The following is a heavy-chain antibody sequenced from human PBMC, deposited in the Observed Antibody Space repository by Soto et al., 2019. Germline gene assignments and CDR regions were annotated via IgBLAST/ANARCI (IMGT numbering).Heavy chain of an antibody. CDR3: ARAGIYDSSGSDWGYFYALDV. J-gene: IGHJ6*02. Sequence: QDQLQESGPGLVKPLQTLSLSCTVSGGSITSGEYFWTWIRQPPGKGLEWIGHVYHTGSTYYNPPLRRRVTVSIDTSKNQFSLRLTSVTAADPAVYFCARAGIYDSSGSDWGYFYALDVWGPGTTVIVSS. V-gene: IGHV4-30-4*01. D-gene: IGHD3-22*01. CDR1: GGSITSGEYF. CDR2: VYHTGST.